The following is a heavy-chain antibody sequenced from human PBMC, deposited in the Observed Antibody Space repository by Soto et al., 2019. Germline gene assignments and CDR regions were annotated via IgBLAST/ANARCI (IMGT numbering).Heavy chain of an antibody. D-gene: IGHD2-21*02. CDR2: IRSKAYGGTT. CDR1: GFTFGDYA. V-gene: IGHV3-49*04. CDR3: TRDSTVVTQYYYYGMDV. J-gene: IGHJ6*02. Sequence: LRLSCTASGFTFGDYAMSWVRQAPGKGLEWVGFIRSKAYGGTTEYAASVKGRFTISRDDSKSIAYLQMNSLKTEDTAVYYCTRDSTVVTQYYYYGMDVWGQGTTVTVSS.